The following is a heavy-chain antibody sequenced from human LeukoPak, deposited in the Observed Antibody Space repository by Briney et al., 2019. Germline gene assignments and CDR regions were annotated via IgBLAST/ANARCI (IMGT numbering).Heavy chain of an antibody. Sequence: SETLSLTCTVSGGSISSSSYYWGWIRQPPGKGLEWIGSIYYSGSTYYNPSLKSRVTISVDTSKNQFSLKLSSVTAADTAVYYCARPSPEYSSSSGDYWGQGTLVTVSS. CDR3: ARPSPEYSSSSGDY. CDR2: IYYSGST. CDR1: GGSISSSSYY. V-gene: IGHV4-39*01. J-gene: IGHJ4*02. D-gene: IGHD6-6*01.